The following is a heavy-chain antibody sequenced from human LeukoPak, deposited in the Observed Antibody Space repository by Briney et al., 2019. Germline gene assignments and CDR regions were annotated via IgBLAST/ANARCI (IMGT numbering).Heavy chain of an antibody. CDR1: GFTFSSYA. V-gene: IGHV3-23*01. CDR2: ISIGGGST. CDR3: GKDQNSGRGGGCLLPLH. J-gene: IGHJ4*02. Sequence: GGSLRLSCAASGFTFSSYAMTWVRQAPGKGLEWVSAISIGGGSTWYADSLEGRFTISRDNSKNTLYMQMDSMRADDTATYYCGKDQNSGRGGGCLLPLHRGQGTPVPLPS. D-gene: IGHD2-21*02.